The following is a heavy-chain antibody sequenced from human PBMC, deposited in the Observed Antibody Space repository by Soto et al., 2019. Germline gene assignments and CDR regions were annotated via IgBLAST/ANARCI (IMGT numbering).Heavy chain of an antibody. J-gene: IGHJ4*02. D-gene: IGHD3-3*01. CDR1: GFTFSGSA. V-gene: IGHV3-73*01. Sequence: GGSLRLSCAASGFTFSGSAMHWVRQASGKGLEWVGRIRSKGNNYATAYTVSVKGRFTISRDDSRNTAFLQMNSLKTEDTAVYYCTRGVYDFWSGHPKGLDYWGQGTVVTVSS. CDR3: TRGVYDFWSGHPKGLDY. CDR2: IRSKGNNYAT.